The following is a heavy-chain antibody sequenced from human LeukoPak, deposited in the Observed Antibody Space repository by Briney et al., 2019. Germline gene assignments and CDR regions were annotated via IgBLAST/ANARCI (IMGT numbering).Heavy chain of an antibody. CDR2: ISSSSSTI. J-gene: IGHJ4*02. V-gene: IGHV3-48*01. CDR3: AKDGSSGWSYYFDY. D-gene: IGHD6-19*01. CDR1: GFTFSSYS. Sequence: PGGSLRLSCAASGFTFSSYSMNWVRQAPGKGLEWVSYISSSSSTIYYVDSVKGRFTFSRDNSKNTLYLQMNSLRAEDTALYFCAKDGSSGWSYYFDYWGQGTLVTVSS.